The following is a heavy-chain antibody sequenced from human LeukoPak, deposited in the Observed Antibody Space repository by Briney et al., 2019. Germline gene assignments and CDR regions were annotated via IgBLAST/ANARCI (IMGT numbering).Heavy chain of an antibody. J-gene: IGHJ4*02. CDR3: AKDLDDFWSGFSY. Sequence: GGSLRLSCAASGFTFSSYAMSWVRRAPGKGLEWVSAISGSGGSTYYADSVKGRFTISRDNSKNTLYLQMNSLRAEDTAVYYCAKDLDDFWSGFSYWGQGTLVTVSS. CDR1: GFTFSSYA. D-gene: IGHD3-3*01. V-gene: IGHV3-23*01. CDR2: ISGSGGST.